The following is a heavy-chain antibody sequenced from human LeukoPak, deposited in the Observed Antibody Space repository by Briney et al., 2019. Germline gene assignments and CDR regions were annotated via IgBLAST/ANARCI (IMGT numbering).Heavy chain of an antibody. CDR2: ISYDGSNK. Sequence: TGRSLRLSCAASGFTFSSYAMRWVRQAPGKGLEWVAVISYDGSNKYYADSVKGRFTISRDNSKNTLYLQMNSLRAEDTAVYYCARDAIRSLTGYSSGWYTVGFDYWGQGTLVTVSS. CDR1: GFTFSSYA. D-gene: IGHD6-19*01. V-gene: IGHV3-30-3*01. CDR3: ARDAIRSLTGYSSGWYTVGFDY. J-gene: IGHJ4*02.